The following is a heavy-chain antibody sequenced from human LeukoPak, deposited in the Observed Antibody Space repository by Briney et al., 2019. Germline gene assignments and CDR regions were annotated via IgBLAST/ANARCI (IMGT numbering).Heavy chain of an antibody. CDR2: INHSGST. CDR1: GGSFSGYY. V-gene: IGHV4-34*01. J-gene: IGHJ4*02. D-gene: IGHD2-2*02. Sequence: SETLSLTCAVYGGSFSGYYWSWIRQPPGKGLEWIGEINHSGSTNYNPSLKSRVTISVDTSKNQFSLKLSSVTAADTAVYYCARGKLARYCSSTSCYILTFDYWGRGTLVTVSS. CDR3: ARGKLARYCSSTSCYILTFDY.